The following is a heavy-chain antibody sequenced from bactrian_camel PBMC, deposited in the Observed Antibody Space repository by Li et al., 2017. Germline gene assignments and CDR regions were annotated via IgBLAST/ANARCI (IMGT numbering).Heavy chain of an antibody. CDR1: GYTSKICT. CDR3: AADRAGVYSCSTSPTGFGY. Sequence: VQLVESGGGSVESGGSLKLSCVASGYTSKICTWNWYRQPPGKGHDMVSTITLDGTTYYADSVKGRFTISQDNDKNTLFLQMNSLKPEDTAMYYCAADRAGVYSCSTSPTGFGYWGQGTQVTVS. J-gene: IGHJ6*01. CDR2: ITLDGTT. V-gene: IGHV3S53*01. D-gene: IGHD5*01.